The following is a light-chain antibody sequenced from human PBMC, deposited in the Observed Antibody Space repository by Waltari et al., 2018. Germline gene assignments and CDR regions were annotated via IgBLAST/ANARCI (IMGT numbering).Light chain of an antibody. Sequence: EIVMTQSPATLSVSPGERATLSCRASQSVSIKLAWYQQKPGQAPRLLMYEASTRATGIPARCRGSGAGTECTLTISSLQSEDFAIYYCQQYNNWPPVTFGQGTRLEIK. CDR3: QQYNNWPPVT. V-gene: IGKV3-15*01. CDR1: QSVSIK. CDR2: EAS. J-gene: IGKJ5*01.